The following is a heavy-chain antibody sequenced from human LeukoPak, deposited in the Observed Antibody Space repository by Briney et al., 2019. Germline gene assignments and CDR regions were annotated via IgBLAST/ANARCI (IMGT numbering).Heavy chain of an antibody. CDR3: ARVSRGGSGSGAFDI. CDR1: NGSISSYDSY. Sequence: SQTLSLTCTVSNGSISSYDSYWSWIRQPPGKGLDWIAYIYYGGSTDSTPSLKSRVTISVDTSKNQFSLRLTSVTAADTAVYYCARVSRGGSGSGAFDIWAKGQWSPSLQ. J-gene: IGHJ3*02. V-gene: IGHV4-30-4*01. D-gene: IGHD3-10*01. CDR2: IYYGGST.